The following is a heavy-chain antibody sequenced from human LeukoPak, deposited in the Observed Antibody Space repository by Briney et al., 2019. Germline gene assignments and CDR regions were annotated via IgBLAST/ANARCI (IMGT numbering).Heavy chain of an antibody. V-gene: IGHV3-30*02. CDR1: GFTFSTYG. CDR2: MRNDGSNK. J-gene: IGHJ1*01. CDR3: AKANTGGGSNNLGYSHH. Sequence: PGGSLRLSCAASGFTFSTYGMHWVRQAPGKGLEWVAFMRNDGSNKYYADSVRGRFTISRDNSKNTLYLQMNSLKAEDTAVYYCAKANTGGGSNNLGYSHHWGQGTLVTVSS. D-gene: IGHD3-16*01.